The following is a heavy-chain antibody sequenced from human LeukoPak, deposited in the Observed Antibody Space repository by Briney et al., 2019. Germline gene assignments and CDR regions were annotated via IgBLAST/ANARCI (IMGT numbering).Heavy chain of an antibody. J-gene: IGHJ3*02. Sequence: GGSLRLSCAASGFTFSGSTMHWVRQASGKGLEWVGRIRSKANSYATVYAASVKGRFTISRDDSKNMAYLQMNGLKTEDTAVYYCTRRYSGGYNAFDIWGQGTMVTVSS. D-gene: IGHD1-26*01. CDR2: IRSKANSYAT. CDR1: GFTFSGST. V-gene: IGHV3-73*01. CDR3: TRRYSGGYNAFDI.